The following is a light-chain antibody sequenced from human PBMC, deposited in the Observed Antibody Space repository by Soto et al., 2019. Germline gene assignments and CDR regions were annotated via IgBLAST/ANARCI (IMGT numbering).Light chain of an antibody. CDR3: QQYNNWPPWT. V-gene: IGKV3-15*01. Sequence: EIVFTQSPATLSLSPVQRATLSCIASQSVSSYLAWYQQKPGQAPRLLIYDASTRATGIPARFSGSGSGTEFTLTISSLQSEDFAVYYCQQYNNWPPWTFGQGTKVDIK. CDR2: DAS. CDR1: QSVSSY. J-gene: IGKJ1*01.